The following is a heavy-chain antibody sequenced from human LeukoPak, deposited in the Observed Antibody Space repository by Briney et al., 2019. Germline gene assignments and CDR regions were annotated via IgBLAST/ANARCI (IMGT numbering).Heavy chain of an antibody. CDR2: IIPILGIA. V-gene: IGHV1-69*04. J-gene: IGHJ6*02. CDR1: GGTFSSYA. D-gene: IGHD3-10*01. Sequence: SVKVSCTASGGTFSSYAISWVRQAPGQGLEWMGRIIPILGIANYAQKFQGRVTITADKSTSTAYMELSSLRSEDTAVYYCARALSSGSYPYYYYGMDVWGQGTTVTVSS. CDR3: ARALSSGSYPYYYYGMDV.